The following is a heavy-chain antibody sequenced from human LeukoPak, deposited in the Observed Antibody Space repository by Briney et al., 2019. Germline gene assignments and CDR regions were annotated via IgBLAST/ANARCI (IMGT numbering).Heavy chain of an antibody. CDR2: IHHNGTR. J-gene: IGHJ4*02. V-gene: IGHV4/OR15-8*01. CDR3: TRGKPETVFDY. Sequence: SGTLSLTCGVSVGSINSGNWWTWVRQSPGKGLEWIGEIHHNGTRNYNPSLKSRDTISVDTSKNQFSLKLTSMTAADTAVYYCTRGKPETVFDYWGQGTLVTVSS. D-gene: IGHD2-21*02. CDR1: VGSINSGNW.